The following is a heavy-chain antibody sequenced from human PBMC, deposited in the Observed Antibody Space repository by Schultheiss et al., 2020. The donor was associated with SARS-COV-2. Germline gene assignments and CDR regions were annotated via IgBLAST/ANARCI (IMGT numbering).Heavy chain of an antibody. D-gene: IGHD6-13*01. CDR2: ISSNGGST. J-gene: IGHJ6*03. Sequence: GGSLRLSCAASGFTFSSYAMHWVRQAPGKGLEYVSAISSNGGSTYYANSVKGRFTISRDNSKNTLYLQMGSLRAEDMAVYYCAREGYSSSYYYMDVWGKGTTVTGSS. CDR3: AREGYSSSYYYMDV. V-gene: IGHV3-64*01. CDR1: GFTFSSYA.